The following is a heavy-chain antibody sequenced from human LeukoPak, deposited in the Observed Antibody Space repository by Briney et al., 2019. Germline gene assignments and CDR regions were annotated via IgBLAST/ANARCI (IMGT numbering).Heavy chain of an antibody. V-gene: IGHV4-34*01. CDR1: GGSFSGYY. D-gene: IGHD3-3*01. J-gene: IGHJ4*02. CDR3: ARGGRITIFGVVIRPYYFDY. CDR2: INHSGST. Sequence: SETLSLTCAVYGGSFSGYYWSWLRQPPGKGLEWIGEINHSGSTNYNPSLKSRVTISVDTSKNQFSLKLSSVTAADTAVYYCARGGRITIFGVVIRPYYFDYWGQGTLVTVSS.